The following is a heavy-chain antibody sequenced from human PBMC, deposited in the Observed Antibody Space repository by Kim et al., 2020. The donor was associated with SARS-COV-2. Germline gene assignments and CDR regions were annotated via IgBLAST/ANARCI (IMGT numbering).Heavy chain of an antibody. CDR2: VKQDGSEK. D-gene: IGHD6-19*01. V-gene: IGHV3-7*01. Sequence: GGSLRLSCAASGFTFSSYWMSWVRQAPGKGLEWVANVKQDGSEKYYVDSVKGRFTISRDNPKNSLYLQMSSLRAEDTAVYYCARDLLGAVAVTSDYWGQGTLVTASS. CDR3: ARDLLGAVAVTSDY. J-gene: IGHJ4*02. CDR1: GFTFSSYW.